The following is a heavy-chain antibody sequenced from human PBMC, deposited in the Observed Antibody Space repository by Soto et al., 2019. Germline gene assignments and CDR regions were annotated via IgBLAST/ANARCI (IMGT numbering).Heavy chain of an antibody. CDR3: ARCRDFWSGFAY. Sequence: GGSLRLSCAASGFTVGGNYMSWVRQAPGKGLEWVSVIYSGDTTHYADSVKGRFTISRDNSKNMLYLQMNSLRAEDTAVYYCARCRDFWSGFAYWGQGALVTVSS. CDR1: GFTVGGNY. D-gene: IGHD3-3*01. V-gene: IGHV3-66*01. CDR2: IYSGDTT. J-gene: IGHJ4*02.